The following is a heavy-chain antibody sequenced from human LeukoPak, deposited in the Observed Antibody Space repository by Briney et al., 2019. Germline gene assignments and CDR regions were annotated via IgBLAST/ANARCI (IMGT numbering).Heavy chain of an antibody. Sequence: PSETLSLTCAVDGGSFSGYYWSWIRQPPGKGLEWIGEINHSGSTNYNPSFKSRVTISVDTSKNQFSLKLSSVTAADTAVYYCARGRVVVAGTLPFDYWGQGTLVTVSS. CDR2: INHSGST. V-gene: IGHV4-34*01. J-gene: IGHJ4*02. D-gene: IGHD6-19*01. CDR3: ARGRVVVAGTLPFDY. CDR1: GGSFSGYY.